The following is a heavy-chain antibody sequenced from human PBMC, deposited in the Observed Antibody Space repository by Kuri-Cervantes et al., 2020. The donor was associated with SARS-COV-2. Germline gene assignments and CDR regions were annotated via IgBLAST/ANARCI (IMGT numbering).Heavy chain of an antibody. J-gene: IGHJ4*02. CDR2: ISYDGSNK. CDR3: ARDSHYYGSGSYYNKIDY. CDR1: GFSFSEFA. D-gene: IGHD3-10*01. V-gene: IGHV3-30-3*01. Sequence: GESLKISCAGSGFSFSEFAMHWVRQAPGKGLEWVAVISYDGSNKYYADSVKGRFTISRDNSKNTLYLQMNSLRAEDTAVYYCARDSHYYGSGSYYNKIDYWGQGTLVTVSS.